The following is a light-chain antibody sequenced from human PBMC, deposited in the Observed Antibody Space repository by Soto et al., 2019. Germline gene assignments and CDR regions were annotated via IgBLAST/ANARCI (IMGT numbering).Light chain of an antibody. CDR1: QSIGDL. V-gene: IGKV1-5*03. J-gene: IGKJ1*01. Sequence: DIQMTQSPSTLSGSVEDRFTITFRASQSIGDLLAWYQQKPGEAPKLLIYKASYLESGVPSRLSGSGSGTEFTLTISSLQPEDLATYYCQHYSAFSVTFGQGTKVDIK. CDR3: QHYSAFSVT. CDR2: KAS.